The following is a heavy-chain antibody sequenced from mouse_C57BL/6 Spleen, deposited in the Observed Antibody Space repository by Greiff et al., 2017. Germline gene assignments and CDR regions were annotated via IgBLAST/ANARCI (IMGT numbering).Heavy chain of an antibody. Sequence: VQLQQSGPELVKPGASVKISCKASGYTFTDYHMNWVKQSHGKSLEWIGDINPNNGGTSYNQKFKGKATLTVDKSSSTAYMELRSLTSEDSAVYYCARRDGGNGYWGQGTTRTVAS. D-gene: IGHD1-1*01. CDR3: ARRDGGNGY. J-gene: IGHJ2*01. CDR2: INPNNGGT. CDR1: GYTFTDYH. V-gene: IGHV1-26*01.